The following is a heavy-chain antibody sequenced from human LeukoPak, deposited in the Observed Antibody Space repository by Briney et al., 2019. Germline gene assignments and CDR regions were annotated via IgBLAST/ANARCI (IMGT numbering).Heavy chain of an antibody. CDR1: DGSISSGTYY. V-gene: IGHV4-39*07. J-gene: IGHJ3*02. CDR3: ARDPKWLGGTFDI. CDR2: IYYSGRT. Sequence: PSDTLSLTCSVSDGSISSGTYYWGWIRQPPGKGLEWIGSIYYSGRTYYNPSLKSRVTISIDTSKNQFSLDLNSVTAADTAVYYCARDPKWLGGTFDIWGQGTMVTVSS. D-gene: IGHD6-19*01.